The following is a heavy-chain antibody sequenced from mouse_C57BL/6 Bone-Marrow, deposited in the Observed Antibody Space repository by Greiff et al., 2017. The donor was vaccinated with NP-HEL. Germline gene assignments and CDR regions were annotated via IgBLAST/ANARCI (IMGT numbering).Heavy chain of an antibody. CDR2: INPYNGGT. D-gene: IGHD1-1*01. CDR3: ARYDYYGSSYGYWYFDV. Sequence: VQLQQSGPVLVKPGASVKMSCKASGYTFTDYYMNWVKQSHGKSLEWIGVINPYNGGTSYNQKFKGKATLTVDKSSSTAYMELNSLTSEDSAVYYCARYDYYGSSYGYWYFDVWGTGTTVTVSS. CDR1: GYTFTDYY. V-gene: IGHV1-19*01. J-gene: IGHJ1*03.